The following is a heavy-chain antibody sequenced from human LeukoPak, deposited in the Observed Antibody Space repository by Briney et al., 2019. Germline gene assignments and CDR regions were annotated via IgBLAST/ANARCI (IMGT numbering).Heavy chain of an antibody. Sequence: PSETLSLTCTVSGGSISSSSHYWGWIRQPPGKGLEWIGSIYYSGSTYYNPSLKSRVTISVDTSKNQFSLKLSSVTAADTAVYYCARHFHYGSGSYWYFDLWGRGTLVTVSS. D-gene: IGHD3-10*01. CDR2: IYYSGST. J-gene: IGHJ2*01. CDR3: ARHFHYGSGSYWYFDL. CDR1: GGSISSSSHY. V-gene: IGHV4-39*01.